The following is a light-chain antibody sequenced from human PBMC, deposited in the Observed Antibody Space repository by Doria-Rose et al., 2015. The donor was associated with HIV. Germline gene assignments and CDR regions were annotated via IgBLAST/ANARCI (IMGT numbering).Light chain of an antibody. CDR3: QQSCCTPSS. CDR1: QSISSY. J-gene: IGKJ2*01. V-gene: IGKV1-39*01. Sequence: DIQVTQSPSPLSASVGDRVTNTCRASQSISSYLNWYQQKPGKAPKLLIYAASSLQSGVPSRFSGSGSGTDFTLTISSLQPEDFAAYYCQQSCCTPSSFGQGTKLEIK. CDR2: AAS.